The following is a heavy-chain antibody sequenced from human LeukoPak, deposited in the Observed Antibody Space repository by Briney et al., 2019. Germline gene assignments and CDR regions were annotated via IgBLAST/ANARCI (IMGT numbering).Heavy chain of an antibody. Sequence: ASVKVSCKASGYTFTDNGISWVRQAPGQGLEWMGWISAYNGNTNYAQKFQGRVSMTTDTSTRTAYMELTSLTSDDTAVYYCARVRGYSYGDFDCWGQGTLVTVSS. CDR1: GYTFTDNG. J-gene: IGHJ4*02. D-gene: IGHD5-18*01. CDR3: ARVRGYSYGDFDC. V-gene: IGHV1-18*01. CDR2: ISAYNGNT.